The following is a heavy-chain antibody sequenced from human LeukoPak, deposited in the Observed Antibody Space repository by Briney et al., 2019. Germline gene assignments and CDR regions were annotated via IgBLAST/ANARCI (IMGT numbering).Heavy chain of an antibody. D-gene: IGHD5-24*01. Sequence: SETLSLTCVVSGASSGTYYWSWIRQPPGKGLEWIGDISHSGRSKYNPSLKSRVTISVDTSKNQFSLKLSSVTAADTAVYYCARAGATIGYYFDYWGQGTLVTVSS. J-gene: IGHJ4*02. CDR2: ISHSGRS. CDR1: GASSGTYY. CDR3: ARAGATIGYYFDY. V-gene: IGHV4-34*01.